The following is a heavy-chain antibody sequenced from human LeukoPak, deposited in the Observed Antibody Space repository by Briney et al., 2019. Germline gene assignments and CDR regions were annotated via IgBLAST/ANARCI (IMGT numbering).Heavy chain of an antibody. D-gene: IGHD6-19*01. CDR2: LYSGGAT. CDR3: TKLKGWYGEGFFDY. V-gene: IGHV3-53*01. Sequence: RGSLRLSCAASGFTVSSNYMSWVRQPAGKGLEWVSVLYSGGATFYADSVKGRFTISRDTSKNTLYLQMNDLRADDTAVYYCTKLKGWYGEGFFDYWGQGNLVTVSS. CDR1: GFTVSSNY. J-gene: IGHJ4*02.